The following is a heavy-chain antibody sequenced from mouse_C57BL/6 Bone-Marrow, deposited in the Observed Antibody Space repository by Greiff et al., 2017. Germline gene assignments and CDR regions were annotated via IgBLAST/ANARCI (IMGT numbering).Heavy chain of an antibody. Sequence: QVQLQQSGAELARPGASVMLSCKASGYTFTCYGISWVKQRTGQGLEWIGEFFPRSGNTYYNEKFKGKATLTADKSSSTAYMELRSLTSEDSAVYFCAIEGYDYDGCTYWGQGALVTVSA. V-gene: IGHV1-81*01. D-gene: IGHD2-4*01. J-gene: IGHJ3*01. CDR2: FFPRSGNT. CDR1: GYTFTCYG. CDR3: AIEGYDYDGCTY.